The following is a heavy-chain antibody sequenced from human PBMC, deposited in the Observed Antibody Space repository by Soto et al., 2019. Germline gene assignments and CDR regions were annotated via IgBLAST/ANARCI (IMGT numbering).Heavy chain of an antibody. CDR3: AREKSDYVPRLSAIDPCYI. J-gene: IGHJ3*02. Sequence: GGSMILSCAASGSIFSSYANQWVSHAPGKGLEWVAVISYDGSNKYYADSVKGRFTISRDNSKNTLYLQMNSLRAEDTAVYYCAREKSDYVPRLSAIDPCYICSLGTMVTVSS. CDR1: GSIFSSYA. V-gene: IGHV3-30-3*01. CDR2: ISYDGSNK. D-gene: IGHD4-17*01.